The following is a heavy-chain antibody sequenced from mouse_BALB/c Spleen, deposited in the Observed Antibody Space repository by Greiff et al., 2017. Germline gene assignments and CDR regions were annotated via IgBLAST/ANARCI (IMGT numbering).Heavy chain of an antibody. J-gene: IGHJ4*01. Sequence: DVMLVESGGGLVQPGGSMKLSCVASGFTFSNYWMNWVRQSPEKGLEWVAEIRLKSNNYATHYAESVKGRFTISRDDSKSSVYLQMNNLRAEDTGIYYCTNWDAMDYWGQGTSVTVSS. CDR2: IRLKSNNYAT. D-gene: IGHD4-1*01. V-gene: IGHV6-6*02. CDR1: GFTFSNYW. CDR3: TNWDAMDY.